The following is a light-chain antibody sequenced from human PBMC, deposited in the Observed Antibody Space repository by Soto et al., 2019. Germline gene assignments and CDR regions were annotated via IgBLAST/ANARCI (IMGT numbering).Light chain of an antibody. Sequence: QSVLTQPASVSGSPGQSITISCTGTSSDVGTRNFVSWYQQHPGKAPKLMIYQVTNRPSGVSNRFSGSKSGNTASLTISGLQAEDEADYYCSSYTDSPNYVFRTGPKAPVL. J-gene: IGLJ1*01. CDR2: QVT. CDR3: SSYTDSPNYV. V-gene: IGLV2-14*01. CDR1: SSDVGTRNF.